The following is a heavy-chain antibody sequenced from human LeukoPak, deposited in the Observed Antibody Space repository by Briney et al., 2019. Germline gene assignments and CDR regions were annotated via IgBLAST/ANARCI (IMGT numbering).Heavy chain of an antibody. CDR1: GYSISSGYY. CDR2: IYYSGST. Sequence: SETLSLTCTVSGYSISSGYYWGWIRQPPGKGLEWIGYIYYSGSTNYNPSLKSRVTISVDTSKNQFSLKLSSVTAADTAVYYCARGAGWFGELFVDYWGQGTLVTVSS. CDR3: ARGAGWFGELFVDY. D-gene: IGHD3-10*01. J-gene: IGHJ4*02. V-gene: IGHV4-61*05.